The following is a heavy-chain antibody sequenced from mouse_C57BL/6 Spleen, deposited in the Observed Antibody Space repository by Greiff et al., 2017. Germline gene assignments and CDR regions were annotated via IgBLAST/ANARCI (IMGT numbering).Heavy chain of an antibody. CDR3: ARHDGYYEGY. Sequence: EVKLVESGGGLVKPGGSLKLSCAASGFTFSSYTMSWVRQTPEKRLEWVATISGGGGNTYYPDSVKGRFTVSRDNAKNTLYLQMSSLRSEDTALYYCARHDGYYEGYWGQGTTLTVSS. CDR2: ISGGGGNT. D-gene: IGHD2-3*01. CDR1: GFTFSSYT. J-gene: IGHJ2*01. V-gene: IGHV5-9*01.